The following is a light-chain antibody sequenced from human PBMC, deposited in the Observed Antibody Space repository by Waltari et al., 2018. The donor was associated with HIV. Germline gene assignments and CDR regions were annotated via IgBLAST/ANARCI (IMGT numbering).Light chain of an antibody. J-gene: IGKJ1*01. CDR2: GAS. Sequence: DIVMTLSLDSLSVSLGERATIYCKSSKSVLDRSNNKKNLTWYQQKPGQAPKLLIYGASTRETGVPARFSGSGSGTDFTLTISSLLAEDVAVYYCQQYYSSPWTFGQGTRVEIK. V-gene: IGKV4-1*01. CDR3: QQYYSSPWT. CDR1: KSVLDRSNNKKN.